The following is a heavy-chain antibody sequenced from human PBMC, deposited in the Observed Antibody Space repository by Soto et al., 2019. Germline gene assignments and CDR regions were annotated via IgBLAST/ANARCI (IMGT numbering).Heavy chain of an antibody. Sequence: QVQPVQSGSEVKKPGSSVRVSCKTGSFYAVSWVRQAPGQGLEWMGGLIPVFDTPSYAQKFQGRVTITADESKSTAYMELSSLRSEDTALYYCASTPVTGRYSYYGMDAWDQGIAVTVSS. V-gene: IGHV1-69*01. CDR3: ASTPVTGRYSYYGMDA. CDR1: SFYA. D-gene: IGHD4-4*01. CDR2: LIPVFDTP. J-gene: IGHJ6*02.